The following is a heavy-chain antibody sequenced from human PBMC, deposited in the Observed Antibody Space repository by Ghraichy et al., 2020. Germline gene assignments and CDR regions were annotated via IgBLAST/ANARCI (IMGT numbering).Heavy chain of an antibody. V-gene: IGHV4-39*02. CDR2: IYYTGVS. J-gene: IGHJ5*02. D-gene: IGHD3-16*01. Sequence: SETLSLTCTVSGGSISGGDYYWVWVLQPPGNVLQWIGSIYYTGVSYYTASLKSRVTISVDTSKNHFSLKLNSVTAADTAVYYCATLVPGAVNNWFDLWGQGILVTVSS. CDR3: ATLVPGAVNNWFDL. CDR1: GGSISGGDYY.